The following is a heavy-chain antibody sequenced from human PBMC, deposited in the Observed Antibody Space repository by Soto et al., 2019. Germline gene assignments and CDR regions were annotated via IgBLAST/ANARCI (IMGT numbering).Heavy chain of an antibody. V-gene: IGHV1-8*01. CDR3: ARGDSFSSSWYWFDS. CDR2: MNPNNGNT. D-gene: IGHD6-13*01. J-gene: IGHJ5*01. CDR1: GYTFTSYE. Sequence: ASVKVSCKASGYTFTSYEINWVRQATGQGLEWMGWMNPNNGNTGYAQNFQGRVSMTRNTSISTVYMEPSSLGSDDTAVYYCARGDSFSSSWYWFDSWGQGTPVTVSS.